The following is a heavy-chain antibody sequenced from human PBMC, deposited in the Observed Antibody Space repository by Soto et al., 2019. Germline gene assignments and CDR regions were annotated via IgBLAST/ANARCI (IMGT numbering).Heavy chain of an antibody. V-gene: IGHV3-33*01. CDR1: GFTFSSYG. CDR3: ASGDSSCYCPLDY. CDR2: IWYDGSNK. Sequence: QVQLVESGGGVVQPGRSLRLSCAASGFTFSSYGMHWVRQAPGKGLEWVAVIWYDGSNKYYADSVKGRFTISRDNSKNTRYLQMSSQRAEDTAVYYCASGDSSCYCPLDYWGQGTLVTVSS. J-gene: IGHJ4*02. D-gene: IGHD3-22*01.